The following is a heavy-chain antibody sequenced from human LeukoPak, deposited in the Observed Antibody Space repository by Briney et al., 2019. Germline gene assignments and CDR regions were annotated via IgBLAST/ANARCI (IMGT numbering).Heavy chain of an antibody. CDR2: ISSSSSYI. V-gene: IGHV3-21*01. J-gene: IGHJ4*02. Sequence: TGVSLRLFCAASGFTLRSYSMNWVRQARGKGLEWASSISSSSSYIYYADSVKGRFTISRDNAKNSLYLQMNSLRAEDTAVYYCARIPSWDTAMAAGDYWGQGTLVTVSS. CDR3: ARIPSWDTAMAAGDY. CDR1: GFTLRSYS. D-gene: IGHD5-18*01.